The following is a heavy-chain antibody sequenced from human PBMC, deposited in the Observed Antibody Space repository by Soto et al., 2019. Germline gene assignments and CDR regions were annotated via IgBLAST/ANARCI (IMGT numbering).Heavy chain of an antibody. Sequence: QVQLVESGGGVVQPGRSLRLSCAGSGFTFSNYGLHWVRQAPGKGLEWVAVISYDGSHKYYADSVKGRFTISRDNSNNMLYLQMVSLRAADTAVYYCAKDGAPRYCGRSSCPPVGAYWGQGTLVTVSS. CDR3: AKDGAPRYCGRSSCPPVGAY. J-gene: IGHJ4*02. CDR1: GFTFSNYG. CDR2: ISYDGSHK. D-gene: IGHD2-15*01. V-gene: IGHV3-30*18.